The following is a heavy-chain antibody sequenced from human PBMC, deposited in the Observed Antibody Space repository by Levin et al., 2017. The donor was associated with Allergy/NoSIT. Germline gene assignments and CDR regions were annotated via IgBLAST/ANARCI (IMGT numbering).Heavy chain of an antibody. J-gene: IGHJ4*02. CDR3: ARLWLIRGLDY. CDR1: GGSISSSNW. Sequence: MSSETLSLTCAVSGGSISSSNWWTWVRQPPGTGLEWIGEIYHSGSTNYNPSLKSRVTMSVDKSKNQFSLKLSSVTAADTAVYYCARLWLIRGLDYWGQGTLVTVSS. V-gene: IGHV4-4*02. CDR2: IYHSGST. D-gene: IGHD6-19*01.